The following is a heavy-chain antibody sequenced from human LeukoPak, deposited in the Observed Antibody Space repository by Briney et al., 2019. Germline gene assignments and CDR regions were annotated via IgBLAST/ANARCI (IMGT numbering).Heavy chain of an antibody. Sequence: ASETLSLTCAVYGGSFSGYYWSWIRQPPGKGLEWIGEINHSGCTNYNPSLKSRVTISVDTSKNQFFLKLSSVTAADTAVYYCAREADDYGDYGGLDYWGQGSLVGVSS. CDR3: AREADDYGDYGGLDY. CDR2: INHSGCT. CDR1: GGSFSGYY. V-gene: IGHV4-34*01. J-gene: IGHJ4*02. D-gene: IGHD4-17*01.